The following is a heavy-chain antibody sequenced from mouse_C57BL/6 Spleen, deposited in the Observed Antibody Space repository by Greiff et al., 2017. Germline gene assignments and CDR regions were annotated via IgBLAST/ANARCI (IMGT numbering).Heavy chain of an antibody. CDR1: GFSLTSYG. D-gene: IGHD1-1*01. CDR3: ARHSGSSYDYYAMDY. V-gene: IGHV2-6-1*01. CDR2: IWSDGST. J-gene: IGHJ4*01. Sequence: VQLQQSGPGLVAPSQSLSITCTVSGFSLTSYGVHWVRQPPGKGLEWLVVIWSDGSTTYNSALKSRLSISKDNSKSQVFLKMNSLQTDDTAMYYCARHSGSSYDYYAMDYWGQGTSVTVSS.